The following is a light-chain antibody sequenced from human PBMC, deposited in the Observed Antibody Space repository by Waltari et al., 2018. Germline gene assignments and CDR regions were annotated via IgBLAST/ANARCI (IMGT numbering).Light chain of an antibody. CDR2: DVS. CDR3: NSYTTISTWV. J-gene: IGLJ3*02. Sequence: QSALTQPASVSGSPGQSITISCTGTSSDVGPSNYVSWYQQYPGKAPKLIIYDVSYRPSGVSSRISGTKSGNTSFLTISGLQAEDEADYYCNSYTTISTWVFGGGTKLTVL. CDR1: SSDVGPSNY. V-gene: IGLV2-14*03.